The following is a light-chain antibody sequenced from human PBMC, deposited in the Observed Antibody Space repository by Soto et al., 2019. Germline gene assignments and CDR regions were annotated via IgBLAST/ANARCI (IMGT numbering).Light chain of an antibody. J-gene: IGKJ5*01. CDR1: QTVSASY. CDR3: QLYGVSSPRIT. Sequence: EIVLTQSPGTLSLSPGEKATRSCRAGQTVSASYLAWYQQKPGQAPRLLIYGATNRIIGIPDRFSGSVSGTDFTLTISRLEPEDFAVYYCQLYGVSSPRITFGQGTRLEIK. CDR2: GAT. V-gene: IGKV3-20*01.